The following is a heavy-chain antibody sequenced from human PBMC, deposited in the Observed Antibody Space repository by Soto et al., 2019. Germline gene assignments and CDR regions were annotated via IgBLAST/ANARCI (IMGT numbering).Heavy chain of an antibody. CDR2: IYYSGST. CDR1: GGSISSYY. J-gene: IGHJ4*02. D-gene: IGHD6-19*01. CDR3: ARVGWTVAGPGHFDS. Sequence: QVQLQESGPGLVKPSETLSLTCTVSGGSISSYYWSWIRQPPGKGLQWIGYIYYSGSTNYNPFLKRRVTISVDTSKIQFSLKLSSVTAADAAVYYCARVGWTVAGPGHFDSWGQGTLVTVSS. V-gene: IGHV4-59*01.